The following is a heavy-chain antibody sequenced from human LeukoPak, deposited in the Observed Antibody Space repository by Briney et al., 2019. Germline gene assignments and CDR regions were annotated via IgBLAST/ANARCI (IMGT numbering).Heavy chain of an antibody. V-gene: IGHV1-18*01. CDR2: ISAYNGIT. CDR1: GYTFTSYG. J-gene: IGHJ4*02. CDR3: ARDLEHCRNIICSNSAY. D-gene: IGHD2-2*01. Sequence: ASVKVSCKASGYTFTSYGISWVRQAPGQGLEWMGWISAYNGITNYAQKLQGRVTMITDTSTNTVYMDLRSLRSDDTAVYYCARDLEHCRNIICSNSAYWGQGTLVTVSS.